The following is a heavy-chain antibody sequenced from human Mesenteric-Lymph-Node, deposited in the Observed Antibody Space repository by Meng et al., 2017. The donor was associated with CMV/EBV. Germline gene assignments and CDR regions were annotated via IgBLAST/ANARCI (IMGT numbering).Heavy chain of an antibody. D-gene: IGHD6-6*01. CDR3: ARIRGSSVVDY. Sequence: GSLRLSCTVSGSSISSYYWSWIRQPPGKGLEWIGCIYHSGSTNYSPSLKSRVTVSIDTSKKQFSLKLSSVTAADTAVYYCARIRGSSVVDYWGQGTLVTVSS. CDR1: GSSISSYY. J-gene: IGHJ4*02. CDR2: IYHSGST. V-gene: IGHV4-59*01.